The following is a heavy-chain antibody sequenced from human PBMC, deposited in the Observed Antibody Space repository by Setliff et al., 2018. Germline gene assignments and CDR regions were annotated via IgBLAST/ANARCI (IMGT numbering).Heavy chain of an antibody. CDR3: AREGGNWNEFNTFDI. V-gene: IGHV3-30-3*01. Sequence: GGSLRLSCAASGFSISDHYMDWVRQAPGKGLEWVTLISYDGSNKYYADSVKGRFTISRDNSKNTVYLQMRGLRVEDTAMYYCAREGGNWNEFNTFDIWGQGTMVTVSS. J-gene: IGHJ3*02. D-gene: IGHD1-20*01. CDR2: ISYDGSNK. CDR1: GFSISDHY.